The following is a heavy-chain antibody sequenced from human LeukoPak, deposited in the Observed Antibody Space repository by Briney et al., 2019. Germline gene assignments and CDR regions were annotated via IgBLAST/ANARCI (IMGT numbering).Heavy chain of an antibody. V-gene: IGHV1-69*05. D-gene: IGHD2-2*01. CDR1: GGTFSSYA. CDR3: LRFCSSTSCSADP. CDR2: IIPIFGTA. J-gene: IGHJ5*02. Sequence: SVKVSCKASGGTFSSYAISWVRQAPGQGLEWMGGIIPIFGTANYAQKFQGRVTITRDTSASTAYMELSSLRSEDTAVYYCLRFCSSTSCSADPWGQGTLVTVSS.